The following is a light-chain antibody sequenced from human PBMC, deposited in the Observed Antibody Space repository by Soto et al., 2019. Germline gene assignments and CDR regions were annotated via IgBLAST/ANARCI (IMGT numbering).Light chain of an antibody. V-gene: IGKV3D-15*01. CDR2: LTS. J-gene: IGKJ5*01. CDR1: QAVNTR. CDR3: KQYNNWPPIP. Sequence: EVVWIQSPDTLSSFPGDRVTLSCRASQAVNTRLAWYQHKPGQAPRLLIYLTSNRAAGIPARFSGSGSGTDFTLTISSLQSEDFAVYYRKQYNNWPPIPWGPGTRLEIK.